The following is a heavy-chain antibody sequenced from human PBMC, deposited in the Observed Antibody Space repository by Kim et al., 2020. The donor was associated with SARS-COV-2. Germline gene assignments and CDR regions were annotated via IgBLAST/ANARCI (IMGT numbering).Heavy chain of an antibody. D-gene: IGHD6-13*01. CDR1: GGSFSGYY. CDR3: SRAYSSSWPPVYFDH. J-gene: IGHJ4*02. CDR2: INHSGST. V-gene: IGHV4-34*01. Sequence: SETLSLTCAVYGGSFSGYYWSWIRQPPGKGLEWIGEINHSGSTNYNPSLKSRVTISVDTSKNQFSLKLSSVTAADTALHYCSRAYSSSWPPVYFDHWGQG.